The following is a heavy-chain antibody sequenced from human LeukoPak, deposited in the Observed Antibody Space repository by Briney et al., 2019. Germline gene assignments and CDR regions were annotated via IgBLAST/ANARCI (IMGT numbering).Heavy chain of an antibody. CDR1: GGSISSYY. CDR2: IYYSGST. D-gene: IGHD3-22*01. CDR3: ASGTGWYYYDNSGYYPFDY. Sequence: SETLSLTCTVSGGSISSYYWSWIRQPPGKGLEWIGYIYYSGSTNYNPSLKSRVTISGDTSKNPLSLKLSCVSAADTAVYYCASGTGWYYYDNSGYYPFDYWGQGTLVTVSS. J-gene: IGHJ4*02. V-gene: IGHV4-59*01.